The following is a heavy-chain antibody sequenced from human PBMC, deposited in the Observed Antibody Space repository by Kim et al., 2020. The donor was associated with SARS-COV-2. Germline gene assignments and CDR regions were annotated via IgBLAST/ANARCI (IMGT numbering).Heavy chain of an antibody. Sequence: GGSLRLSCAASGFTFDDYAMHWVRQAPGKGLEWVSGISWNSGSIGYADSVKGRFTISRDNAKNSLYLQMNSLRAEDTALYYCAKESVTTRYFDLWGRGTLVTVSS. CDR3: AKESVTTRYFDL. CDR2: ISWNSGSI. V-gene: IGHV3-9*01. D-gene: IGHD4-17*01. J-gene: IGHJ2*01. CDR1: GFTFDDYA.